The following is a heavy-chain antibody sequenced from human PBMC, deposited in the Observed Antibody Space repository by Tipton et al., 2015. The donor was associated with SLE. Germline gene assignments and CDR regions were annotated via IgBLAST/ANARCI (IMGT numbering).Heavy chain of an antibody. CDR3: AKAGGDYYYMDV. D-gene: IGHD1-26*01. V-gene: IGHV3-30-3*01. Sequence: SLRLSCAASGFTSSSYAMHWVRQAPGKGLQWVAVISYDGSNKYYADSVKGRFTISRDNSKNTLYLQMNSLRGEDTAVYYCAKAGGDYYYMDVWGKGTTVTVSS. J-gene: IGHJ6*03. CDR2: ISYDGSNK. CDR1: GFTSSSYA.